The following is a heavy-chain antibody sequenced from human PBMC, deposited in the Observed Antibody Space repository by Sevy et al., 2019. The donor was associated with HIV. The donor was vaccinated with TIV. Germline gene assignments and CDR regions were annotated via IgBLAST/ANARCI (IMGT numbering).Heavy chain of an antibody. Sequence: ASVKVSCKASGGTFSSYAISWVRQAPGQGLEWMGGIIPILGIANYSQKFQGRVTITADKSTSTAYMELSSLRSEDTAVYYCARGEYRGYSSIRYDYYYYMDVWGKGTTVTVSS. V-gene: IGHV1-69*10. CDR2: IIPILGIA. CDR3: ARGEYRGYSSIRYDYYYYMDV. J-gene: IGHJ6*03. CDR1: GGTFSSYA. D-gene: IGHD6-13*01.